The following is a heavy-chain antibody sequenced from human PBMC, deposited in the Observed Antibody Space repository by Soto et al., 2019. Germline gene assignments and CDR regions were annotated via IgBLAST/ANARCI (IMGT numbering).Heavy chain of an antibody. Sequence: SSETLSLTCTVSGGSISSYYWSWIRQPPGKGLEWIGYIYYSGSTNYNPSLKSRVSISVDTSKNQFSLKLSSVTAADTAVYYCARAGWLYKFDFDYWGQGTLVTVSS. CDR1: GGSISSYY. D-gene: IGHD2-2*02. CDR3: ARAGWLYKFDFDY. V-gene: IGHV4-59*01. J-gene: IGHJ4*02. CDR2: IYYSGST.